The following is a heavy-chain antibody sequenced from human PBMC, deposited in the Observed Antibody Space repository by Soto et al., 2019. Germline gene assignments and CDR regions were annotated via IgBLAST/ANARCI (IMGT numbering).Heavy chain of an antibody. D-gene: IGHD3-3*01. J-gene: IGHJ5*02. V-gene: IGHV4-59*01. CDR3: ARGELPYYDFWSGYYGDHWFDP. CDR1: GGSISSYY. CDR2: IYYSGST. Sequence: SETLSLTCTVSGGSISSYYWSWIRQPPGKGLEWIGYIYYSGSTNYNPSLKSRVTISVDTSKNQFSLKLSSVTAADTAVYYCARGELPYYDFWSGYYGDHWFDPWGQGTLVTVS.